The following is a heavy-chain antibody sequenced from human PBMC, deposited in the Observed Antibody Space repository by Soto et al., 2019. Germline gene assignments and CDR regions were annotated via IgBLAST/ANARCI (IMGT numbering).Heavy chain of an antibody. CDR2: VYPGDSDT. J-gene: IGHJ3*01. CDR3: ARRGLGTACDL. Sequence: GESLKISCKGSGYTFSNYWIAWVRQMPGKGLEWMGIVYPGDSDTRYSPSFQGQVTISADESTTTAYLRWSSLKASDSAMYYCARRGLGTACDLWGKGTMVNVSS. D-gene: IGHD3-9*01. V-gene: IGHV5-51*01. CDR1: GYTFSNYW.